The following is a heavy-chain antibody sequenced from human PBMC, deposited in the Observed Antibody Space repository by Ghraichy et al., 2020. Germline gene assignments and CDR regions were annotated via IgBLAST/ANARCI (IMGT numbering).Heavy chain of an antibody. CDR3: SKAYWGSVDN. D-gene: IGHD7-27*01. Sequence: GGSLRLSCAASGFTFSDYWMSWVRQVPEKGLEWVANMNQDGKEQFSVDAVKGRFTISRDNAKGSVYLQMNSLRAEDTAVYYGSKAYWGSVDNWGQGTLVTVSS. V-gene: IGHV3-7*01. J-gene: IGHJ4*02. CDR2: MNQDGKEQ. CDR1: GFTFSDYW.